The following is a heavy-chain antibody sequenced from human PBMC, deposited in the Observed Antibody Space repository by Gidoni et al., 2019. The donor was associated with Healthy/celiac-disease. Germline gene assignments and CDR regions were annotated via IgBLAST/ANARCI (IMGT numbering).Heavy chain of an antibody. D-gene: IGHD3-10*01. Sequence: QVQLQESGPGLVKPSQTLSLTRTVSVGSISSGSYHWSWIRQPAGKGLEWSGRIYTSGSTNYNPSLKSRVTISVDTSKNQFSLKLSSVTAADTAVYYCARDRRGARAPFDYWGQGTLVTVSS. CDR3: ARDRRGARAPFDY. CDR1: VGSISSGSYH. CDR2: IYTSGST. V-gene: IGHV4-61*02. J-gene: IGHJ4*02.